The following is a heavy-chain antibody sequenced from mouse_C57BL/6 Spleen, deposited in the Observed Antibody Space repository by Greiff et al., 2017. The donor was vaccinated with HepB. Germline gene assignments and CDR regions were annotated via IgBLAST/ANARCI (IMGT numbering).Heavy chain of an antibody. D-gene: IGHD1-1*01. V-gene: IGHV1-69*01. CDR2: IDPSESYT. J-gene: IGHJ2*01. CDR3: ARRYAFFFDY. CDR1: GYTFTSYW. Sequence: VQLQQPGAELVMPGASVKLSCKASGYTFTSYWMHWVKQRPGQGLEWIGEIDPSESYTNYNQKFKGKSTLTVDKSSSTAYMQLSSLTSEDSAVYYCARRYAFFFDYWGQGTTLTVSS.